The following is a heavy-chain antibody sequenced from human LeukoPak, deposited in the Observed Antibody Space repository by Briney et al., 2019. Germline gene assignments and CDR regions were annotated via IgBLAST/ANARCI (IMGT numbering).Heavy chain of an antibody. V-gene: IGHV1-69*06. CDR2: IIPNFGTA. J-gene: IGHJ4*02. D-gene: IGHD3-22*01. Sequence: SVKVSCKASGGTFSSYAIRWVRQAPGQGLEWMGGIIPNFGTANYAQKFQGRVTITADKSTSTAYMELSSLRSEDTAVYYCARDRRRYYDSSGYYYSLSFGYWGQGTLVTVSS. CDR1: GGTFSSYA. CDR3: ARDRRRYYDSSGYYYSLSFGY.